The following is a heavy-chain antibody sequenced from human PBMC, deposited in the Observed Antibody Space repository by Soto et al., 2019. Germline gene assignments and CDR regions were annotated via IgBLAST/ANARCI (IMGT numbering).Heavy chain of an antibody. CDR1: GFTFSSYA. V-gene: IGHV3-23*01. CDR2: ISGSGGST. Sequence: EVQLLESGGGLVQPGGSLRLSCAASGFTFSSYAMSWVRQAPGKGLEWVSAISGSGGSTYYADSVKGRFTISRDNSKNTLYLQMNSLRAEDTAVYYCAKARGIAVASKGEYSDYWGQGALVTVSS. CDR3: AKARGIAVASKGEYSDY. D-gene: IGHD6-19*01. J-gene: IGHJ4*02.